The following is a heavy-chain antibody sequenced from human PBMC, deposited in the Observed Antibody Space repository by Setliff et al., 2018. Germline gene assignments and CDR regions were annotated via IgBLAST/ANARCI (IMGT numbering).Heavy chain of an antibody. CDR3: AREGVDTRSSTDYRPYMDV. Sequence: CSSVKVSCKASGGPFSNYGVSWVPQAPGQGLEWMGGTIPLFGTTDYAQKFHGRVTIITDESTSTAYMELSSLTSDDTAVYYCAREGVDTRSSTDYRPYMDVWGEGTTVTVSS. J-gene: IGHJ6*03. CDR2: TIPLFGTT. D-gene: IGHD5-18*01. V-gene: IGHV1-69*05. CDR1: GGPFSNYG.